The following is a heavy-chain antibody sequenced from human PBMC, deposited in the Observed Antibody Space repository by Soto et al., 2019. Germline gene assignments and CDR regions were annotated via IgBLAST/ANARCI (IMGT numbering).Heavy chain of an antibody. CDR3: AKNNRYCSSTNCFVFDY. Sequence: PGGSLRLSCAASGFTSSGYWMSWVRQAPGKGLEWVANIKQDGSEKYYVDSVKGQFTISRDNAKNSLYLLMNSLRAEDTAVYYCAKNNRYCSSTNCFVFDYWGQGTLVTVSS. V-gene: IGHV3-7*01. CDR2: IKQDGSEK. CDR1: GFTSSGYW. D-gene: IGHD2-2*01. J-gene: IGHJ4*02.